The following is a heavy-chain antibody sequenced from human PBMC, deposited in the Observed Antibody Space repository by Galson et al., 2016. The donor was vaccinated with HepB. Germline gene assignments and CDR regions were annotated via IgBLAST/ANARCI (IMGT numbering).Heavy chain of an antibody. Sequence: SLRLSCAASGFTFSNYAMSWVRQAPGKGLEWVSSISGSGDTTYDADAVRGRFTISRDNSRNTLSLQMDSLRAEDSAIYYCAKGNIVQVPAAPYAWGPGALVTVSS. CDR2: ISGSGDTT. CDR3: AKGNIVQVPAAPYA. J-gene: IGHJ5*02. V-gene: IGHV3-23*01. CDR1: GFTFSNYA. D-gene: IGHD2-2*01.